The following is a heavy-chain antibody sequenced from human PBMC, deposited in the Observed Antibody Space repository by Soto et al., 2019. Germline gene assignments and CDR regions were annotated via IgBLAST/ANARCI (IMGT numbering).Heavy chain of an antibody. J-gene: IGHJ4*02. D-gene: IGHD3-10*01. V-gene: IGHV4-30-2*01. CDR3: ARGGGFDSLDY. CDR1: GASITYGAYS. Sequence: QLQLHMSGSGLVKPSQTLSLTCTVSGASITYGAYSWSWIRQTPGKGLEWIGYINHLETTFYNPSFESRLTLSIDRTKNQFSLNLKSMPAADRAVYFCARGGGFDSLDYWGQGILVTVSS. CDR2: INHLETT.